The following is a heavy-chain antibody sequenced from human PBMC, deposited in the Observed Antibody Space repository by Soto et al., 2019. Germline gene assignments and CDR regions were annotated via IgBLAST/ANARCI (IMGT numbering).Heavy chain of an antibody. CDR1: GGTFSSYA. CDR3: ARHVPAAGYYYGMDV. J-gene: IGHJ6*02. D-gene: IGHD2-2*01. CDR2: FIPIFGAA. V-gene: IGHV1-69*12. Sequence: QVQLVQSVAEVKKPGSSVKVSCKASGGTFSSYAISWVRQAPGQGLEWMGGFIPIFGAANYAQKFQGRVTMTADESTSTAYMELSSLRSEDKAVYYCARHVPAAGYYYGMDVWGQGTTVTVSS.